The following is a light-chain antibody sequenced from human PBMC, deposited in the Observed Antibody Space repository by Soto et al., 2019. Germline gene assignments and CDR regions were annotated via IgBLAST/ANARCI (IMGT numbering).Light chain of an antibody. CDR1: QSINNR. CDR3: QQYNTYPWT. Sequence: DIQMTQSPSTLSASVGDRVTITCRASQSINNRLVWYQQKPGIAPILLIYKASSLQSGVPSRFSSSGSGTEFNFTISSLQPADFATYYCQQYNTYPWTFGHGTKVEI. V-gene: IGKV1-5*03. CDR2: KAS. J-gene: IGKJ1*01.